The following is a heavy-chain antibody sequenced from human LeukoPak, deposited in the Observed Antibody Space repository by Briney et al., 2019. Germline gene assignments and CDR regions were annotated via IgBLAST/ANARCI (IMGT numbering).Heavy chain of an antibody. J-gene: IGHJ3*02. Sequence: PSETLSLTCTVSGGSISSYYWSWIRQPPGKGQEWIGYIYYSGSTNYNPSLKSRVTISVDTSKNQFSLKLSSVTAADTAVYYCARDSGSWYHRYAFDIWGQRTMVTVSS. D-gene: IGHD6-13*01. CDR1: GGSISSYY. CDR3: ARDSGSWYHRYAFDI. CDR2: IYYSGST. V-gene: IGHV4-59*01.